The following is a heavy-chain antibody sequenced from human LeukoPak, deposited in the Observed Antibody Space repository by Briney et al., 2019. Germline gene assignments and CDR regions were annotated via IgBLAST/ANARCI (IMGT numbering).Heavy chain of an antibody. CDR2: ISLRGET. Sequence: SETLSLTPGVSLGSIISTNWWSRVRHPPGQGLEWIGEISLRGETHFNPSLNGRVTLSLDKSRNQLSQKLASVTAADTAIYYCSSESGGFCPFGYWGRGTLVIVPP. CDR3: SSESGGFCPFGY. CDR1: LGSIISTNW. J-gene: IGHJ4*02. V-gene: IGHV4/OR15-8*02. D-gene: IGHD1-26*01.